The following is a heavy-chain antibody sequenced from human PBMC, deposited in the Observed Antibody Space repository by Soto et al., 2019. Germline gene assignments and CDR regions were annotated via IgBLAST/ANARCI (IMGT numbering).Heavy chain of an antibody. D-gene: IGHD2-8*02. Sequence: LSLTCAVYGGSFSGYYWTWIRQPPGTGLEWIGEINHSGSTNYNPSLKSRVTISVDTSKNQFSLKLASVTAADTAVYYCARDKITGPFDYWGQGTLVTVSS. CDR1: GGSFSGYY. CDR2: INHSGST. J-gene: IGHJ4*02. V-gene: IGHV4-34*01. CDR3: ARDKITGPFDY.